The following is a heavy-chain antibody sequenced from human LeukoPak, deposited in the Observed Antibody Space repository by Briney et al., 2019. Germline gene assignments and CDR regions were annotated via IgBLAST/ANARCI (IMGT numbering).Heavy chain of an antibody. CDR2: INPKSGGT. D-gene: IGHD6-13*01. CDR1: GYTFTDYY. J-gene: IGHJ5*02. CDR3: ARGVAAAGGRWFDP. V-gene: IGHV1-2*02. Sequence: ASVKVSCKVSGYTFTDYYMHWVRQAPGQGLEWMGWINPKSGGTNYAQQFQGGVTMTRDTSISTAYMELSNLRSDDTAVYYCARGVAAAGGRWFDPWGQGTLVTVSS.